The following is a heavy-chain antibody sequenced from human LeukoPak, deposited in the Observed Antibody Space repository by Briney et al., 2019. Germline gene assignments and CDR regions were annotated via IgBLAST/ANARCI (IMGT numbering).Heavy chain of an antibody. D-gene: IGHD3-10*01. V-gene: IGHV4-39*01. CDR3: VRPSGYYFDY. J-gene: IGHJ4*02. Sequence: SSETLSLTCTVSGGSISSSSYYWGWIRQPPGKGLEWIGSIYYSGSTYYNPSLKSRVTISVDTSKNQFSLKLSSVTAADTAVYYCVRPSGYYFDYWGQGTLVTVSS. CDR2: IYYSGST. CDR1: GGSISSSSYY.